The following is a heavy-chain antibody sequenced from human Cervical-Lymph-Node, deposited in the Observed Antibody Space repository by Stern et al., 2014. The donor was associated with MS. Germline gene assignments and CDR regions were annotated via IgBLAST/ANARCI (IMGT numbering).Heavy chain of an antibody. V-gene: IGHV1-3*01. D-gene: IGHD6-19*01. CDR2: INAGNGNT. CDR3: ARGNDSSGLDY. Sequence: VQLVESGAEVEKPGASVTVSCKASGYSFSNYAMHWVRQAPGQRLEWMGWINAGNGNTRYSQNFQGRVSITRDTSATAVYMEVSSLRSEDTAVYYCARGNDSSGLDYWGQGTPVTVSS. CDR1: GYSFSNYA. J-gene: IGHJ4*02.